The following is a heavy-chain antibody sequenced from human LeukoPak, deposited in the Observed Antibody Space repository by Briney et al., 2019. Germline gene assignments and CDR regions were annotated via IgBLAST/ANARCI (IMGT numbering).Heavy chain of an antibody. CDR1: GFTFSSYW. D-gene: IGHD1-26*01. CDR3: AREEGIVGATGPGAFDI. CDR2: INSDGSST. V-gene: IGHV3-74*01. Sequence: GGSLRLSCAASGFTFSSYWMHWVRQAPGKGLVWVSRINSDGSSTSYADSVKGRFTISRDNAKNTLYLQMNNLRAEDTAVYYCAREEGIVGATGPGAFDIWGQGTMVTVSS. J-gene: IGHJ3*02.